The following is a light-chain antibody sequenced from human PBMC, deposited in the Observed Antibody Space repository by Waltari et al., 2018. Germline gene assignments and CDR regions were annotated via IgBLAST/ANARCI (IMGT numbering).Light chain of an antibody. Sequence: QSALTQPASVSGSPGQSIPISCTGTSSYFWRYTLFPWYQQHPGKAPKLMIYEDTTRPSGVSNRFSGSKSGNTASLTISGLQAEDEADYYCCSYAGSSIWVFGGGTELTVL. J-gene: IGLJ3*02. CDR3: CSYAGSSIWV. V-gene: IGLV2-23*01. CDR2: EDT. CDR1: SSYFWRYTL.